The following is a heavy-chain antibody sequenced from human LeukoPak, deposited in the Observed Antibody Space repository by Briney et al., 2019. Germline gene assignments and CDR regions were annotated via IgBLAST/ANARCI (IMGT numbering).Heavy chain of an antibody. CDR3: AICSISGSYPFDY. V-gene: IGHV4-59*01. D-gene: IGHD1-26*01. Sequence: SETLSLTCTVSGGSISSYYWTWLRQPPGKGLEWIGYFYSRGTTNYNPTLKSRVTIPVDTSKNQFSLKLSSVTAADTAVYHCAICSISGSYPFDYWGQGTLVTVSS. J-gene: IGHJ4*02. CDR1: GGSISSYY. CDR2: FYSRGTT.